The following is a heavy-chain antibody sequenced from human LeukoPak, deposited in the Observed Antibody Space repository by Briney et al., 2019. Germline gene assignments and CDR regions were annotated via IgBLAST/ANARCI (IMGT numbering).Heavy chain of an antibody. CDR3: ARDRRFPDDVFDI. D-gene: IGHD2-21*01. CDR1: GFTFSYYA. Sequence: PGGSLRLSCAASGFTFSYYAMSWVRRAPGKRLEWVSAISGSDAGTYHADSVKGRFTISRDNSKGTLYLQMNSLRAEDTAVYYCARDRRFPDDVFDIWGQGTLVTVSS. CDR2: ISGSDAGT. J-gene: IGHJ3*02. V-gene: IGHV3-23*01.